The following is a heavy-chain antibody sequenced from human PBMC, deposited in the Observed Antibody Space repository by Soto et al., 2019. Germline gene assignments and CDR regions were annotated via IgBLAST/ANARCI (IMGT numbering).Heavy chain of an antibody. CDR2: IYYSGST. Sequence: SETLSLTCTVSGGSISSYYWSWIRQPPGKGLEWIGYIYYSGSTNYNPSLKSRVTISVDTSKNQFSLKLSSVTAADTAVYYCARGVVRGVIKVSAPWGKGTLVTVSS. CDR1: GGSISSYY. J-gene: IGHJ5*02. CDR3: ARGVVRGVIKVSAP. V-gene: IGHV4-59*01. D-gene: IGHD3-10*01.